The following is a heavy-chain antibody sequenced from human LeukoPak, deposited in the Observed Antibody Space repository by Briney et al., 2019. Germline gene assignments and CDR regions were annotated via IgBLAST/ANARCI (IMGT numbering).Heavy chain of an antibody. D-gene: IGHD3-22*01. J-gene: IGHJ5*02. CDR1: GGSISSGDYY. CDR3: ARVRDYYDSWWFDP. CDR2: IYYSGST. Sequence: SETPSLTCTVSGGSISSGDYYWSWIRQPPGKGLEWIGYIYYSGSTYYNPSLKSRVTISVDTSKNQFSLKLSSVTAADTAVYYCARVRDYYDSWWFDPWGQGTLVTVSS. V-gene: IGHV4-30-4*08.